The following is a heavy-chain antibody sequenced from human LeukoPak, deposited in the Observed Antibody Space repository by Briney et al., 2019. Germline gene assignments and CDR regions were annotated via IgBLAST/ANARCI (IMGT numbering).Heavy chain of an antibody. CDR2: INHSGST. CDR1: GFTFNSYW. J-gene: IGHJ4*02. CDR3: ARRRYDFWSGSPGGYFDY. Sequence: GSLRLSCAASGFTFNSYWMNWVRQAPGKGLEWIGEINHSGSTNYNPSLKSRVTISVDTSKNQFSLKLSSVTAADTAVYYCARRRYDFWSGSPGGYFDYWGQGTLVTVSS. V-gene: IGHV4-34*01. D-gene: IGHD3-3*01.